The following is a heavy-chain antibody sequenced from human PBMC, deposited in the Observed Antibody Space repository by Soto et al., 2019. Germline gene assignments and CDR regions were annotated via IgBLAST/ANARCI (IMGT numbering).Heavy chain of an antibody. CDR2: MNPNSGNT. Sequence: ASVKVSCKASGYTFTSYDINWVRQATGQGLEWMGWMNPNSGNTGYAQKFQGRVTMTRNTSISTAYMELSSLRSEDTAVYYCARRHYYDSSGLRVDAFDIWGQGTMGTVS. CDR1: GYTFTSYD. CDR3: ARRHYYDSSGLRVDAFDI. J-gene: IGHJ3*02. D-gene: IGHD3-22*01. V-gene: IGHV1-8*01.